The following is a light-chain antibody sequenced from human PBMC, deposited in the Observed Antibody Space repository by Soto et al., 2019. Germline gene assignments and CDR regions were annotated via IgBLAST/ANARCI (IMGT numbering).Light chain of an antibody. J-gene: IGKJ5*01. V-gene: IGKV3-11*01. CDR1: QSVSSY. CDR3: QQRSNWPPGST. Sequence: EVVMTQSPATLSVSPGERATLSCRASQSVSSYLAWYQQKPGQAPRLLIYDASNRATGIPARFSGSGSGTDFTLTISSLEPEDFAVYYCQQRSNWPPGSTCGQGTRLEIK. CDR2: DAS.